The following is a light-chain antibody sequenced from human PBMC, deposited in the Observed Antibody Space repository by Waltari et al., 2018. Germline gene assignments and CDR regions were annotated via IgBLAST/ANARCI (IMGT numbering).Light chain of an antibody. Sequence: AIQLTQSPSSLSASVGDSVTITCRAIQGISSDLAWFQQKPGKAPNLLIYDASSLESGVPSRFSGSGSGTDFTLTISSLQPEDFATYYCQQFNNYPPFTFGPGTKVDIK. CDR2: DAS. J-gene: IGKJ3*01. CDR1: QGISSD. CDR3: QQFNNYPPFT. V-gene: IGKV1D-13*01.